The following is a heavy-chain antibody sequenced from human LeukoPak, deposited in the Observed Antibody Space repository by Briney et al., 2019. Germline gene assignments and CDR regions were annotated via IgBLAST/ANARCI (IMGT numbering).Heavy chain of an antibody. Sequence: GGSLRLSCAASGFTFSSYAMSWVRQAPGKGLEWVLAISGSGGSTYYADSVKGRFTISRDNSKNTLYLQMNSLRAEDTAVYYCAKEGPIKFYYYYGMDVWGQGTTVTVSS. V-gene: IGHV3-23*01. J-gene: IGHJ6*02. CDR1: GFTFSSYA. CDR2: ISGSGGST. CDR3: AKEGPIKFYYYYGMDV.